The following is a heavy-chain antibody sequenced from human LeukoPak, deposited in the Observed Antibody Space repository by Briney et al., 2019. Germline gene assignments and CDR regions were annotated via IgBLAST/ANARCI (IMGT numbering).Heavy chain of an antibody. CDR3: ARHGTLGSTTYPLDY. CDR1: GGSISSYY. Sequence: PSETLSLTCTVSGGSISSYYWSWIRQAPGKGLEWIGNIYYSGSTNYSPSLKSRVTVSVDTSKNQFSLKLSSVTAADTAVYYCARHGTLGSTTYPLDYWGQGTLVTVSS. V-gene: IGHV4-59*08. D-gene: IGHD1-26*01. CDR2: IYYSGST. J-gene: IGHJ4*02.